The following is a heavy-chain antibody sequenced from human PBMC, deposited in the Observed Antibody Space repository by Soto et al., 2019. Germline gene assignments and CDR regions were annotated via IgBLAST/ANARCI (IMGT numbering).Heavy chain of an antibody. Sequence: QVQLVQSGAEVKKPGASVKVSCKASGYTFTSYYMHWVRQAPGQGLEWMGIINPSGGSTSYAQKCQGRVTMTRDTSTSTVYMELSSLRSEDTAVYYCARELGYCSSTSCYEEGWFDPWGQGTLVTVSS. V-gene: IGHV1-46*03. CDR3: ARELGYCSSTSCYEEGWFDP. D-gene: IGHD2-2*01. CDR1: GYTFTSYY. CDR2: INPSGGST. J-gene: IGHJ5*02.